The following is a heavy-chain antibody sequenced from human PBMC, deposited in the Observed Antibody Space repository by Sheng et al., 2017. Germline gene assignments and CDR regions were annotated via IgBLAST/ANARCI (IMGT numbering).Heavy chain of an antibody. CDR3: ARDRDIVVVVAARGHFDY. Sequence: QVQLVESGGGVVQPGRSLRLSCAASGFTFSSYAMHWVRQAPGKGLEWVAVISYDGSNKYYADSVKGRFTISRDNSKNTLYLQMNSLRAEDTAVYYCARDRDIVVVVAARGHFDYWGQGTLVTVSS. D-gene: IGHD2-15*01. V-gene: IGHV3-30*04. CDR2: ISYDGSNK. CDR1: GFTFSSYA. J-gene: IGHJ4*02.